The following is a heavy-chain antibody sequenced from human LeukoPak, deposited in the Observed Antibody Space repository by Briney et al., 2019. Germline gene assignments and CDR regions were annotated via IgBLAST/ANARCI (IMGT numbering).Heavy chain of an antibody. D-gene: IGHD1-1*01. CDR1: GFIFSDYG. CDR3: ARWGGTRQYYFDY. Sequence: PRGSLRLSCAVSGFIFSDYGFHWVRQAPGKGLEWVAVTRFDGSIKQYADSVKGRFTISRDDSKNTLYLQMNFLKSEDTAVYYCARWGGTRQYYFDYWGQGTSVSVSS. V-gene: IGHV3-33*01. J-gene: IGHJ4*02. CDR2: TRFDGSIK.